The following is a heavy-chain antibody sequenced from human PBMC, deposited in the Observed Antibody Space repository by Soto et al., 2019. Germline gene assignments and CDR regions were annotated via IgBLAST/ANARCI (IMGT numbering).Heavy chain of an antibody. J-gene: IGHJ4*02. Sequence: EVQLLESGGGLVRPGGSLRLSCAASGFTFSSYAMSWVRQAPGKGLEWVSTISGSDGRTYSTDSVKGRFTISRDNSRNTVYLQMNSLRVEDTSVYYCAKGVSQYTPLALFDYWGRGTLVTVSS. V-gene: IGHV3-23*01. CDR3: AKGVSQYTPLALFDY. CDR2: ISGSDGRT. D-gene: IGHD5-18*01. CDR1: GFTFSSYA.